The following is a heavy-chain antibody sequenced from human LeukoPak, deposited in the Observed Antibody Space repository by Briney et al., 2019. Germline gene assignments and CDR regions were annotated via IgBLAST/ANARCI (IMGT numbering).Heavy chain of an antibody. D-gene: IGHD3-10*01. J-gene: IGHJ6*02. CDR3: AKFRFGEFVYYYYGMDV. CDR2: ISYDGSNK. CDR1: GFTFSSYG. V-gene: IGHV3-30*18. Sequence: PGRSLRLSCAASGFTFSSYGMHWVRQAPGKGLERVAVISYDGSNKYYGDSVKGRFTISRDNSKNTLYLQMNSLRAEDTAVYYCAKFRFGEFVYYYYGMDVWGQGTTVTVSS.